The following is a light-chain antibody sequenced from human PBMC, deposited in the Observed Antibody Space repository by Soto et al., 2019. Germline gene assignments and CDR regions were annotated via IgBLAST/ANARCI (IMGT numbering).Light chain of an antibody. CDR3: QQYGSAPWT. CDR1: QRGSRSY. V-gene: IGKV3-20*01. CDR2: GAS. Sequence: EIVMTQSPGTLSLSPGESATLSCRASQRGSRSYLAWYQQKPGQAPRLLIYGASSRATGIPDRFSGSGSGTHFTLTISRLEPEEFAVYSSQQYGSAPWTFGQGTKV. J-gene: IGKJ1*01.